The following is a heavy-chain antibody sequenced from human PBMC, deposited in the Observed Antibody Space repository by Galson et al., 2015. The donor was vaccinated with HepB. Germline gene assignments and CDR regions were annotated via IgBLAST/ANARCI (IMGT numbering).Heavy chain of an antibody. D-gene: IGHD6-13*01. CDR2: IYYSGST. V-gene: IGHV4-31*03. J-gene: IGHJ4*02. Sequence: TLSLTCTASGDSISSGAYYWSWIRQHPGKGLEWIGYIYYSGSTNYNPSLKSRFTISVDTSKNQFSLKLSSVTAADTAVYYCARAAGSQYFDYWGQGTLVTVSS. CDR3: ARAAGSQYFDY. CDR1: GDSISSGAYY.